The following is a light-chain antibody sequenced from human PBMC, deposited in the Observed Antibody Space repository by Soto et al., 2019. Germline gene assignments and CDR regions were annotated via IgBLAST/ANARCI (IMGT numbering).Light chain of an antibody. CDR2: EVS. Sequence: QSSLTQPASVSASPGQSITISCTGTSSDVGGYNYVSWYQQHPGKAPKLMIYEVSNRPSGVSNRFSGSKSGNTASLTITGLQAEDEADYYCSSYISSSTVVFGGGTKVTVL. CDR3: SSYISSSTVV. J-gene: IGLJ2*01. V-gene: IGLV2-14*01. CDR1: SSDVGGYNY.